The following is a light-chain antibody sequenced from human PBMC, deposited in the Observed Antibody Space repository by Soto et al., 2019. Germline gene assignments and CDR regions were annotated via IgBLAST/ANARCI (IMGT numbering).Light chain of an antibody. CDR2: DAS. V-gene: IGKV3-15*01. CDR3: HQYNHWPPGT. J-gene: IGKJ2*01. CDR1: QTISRS. Sequence: EIVLTQSPATLSVSPGERATLSCRASQTISRSLAWYQQKPGQAPRLLIYDASTRATGIPARFRGSGSGTEFTLTISSLQSEDFALYYCHQYNHWPPGTFGQGTK.